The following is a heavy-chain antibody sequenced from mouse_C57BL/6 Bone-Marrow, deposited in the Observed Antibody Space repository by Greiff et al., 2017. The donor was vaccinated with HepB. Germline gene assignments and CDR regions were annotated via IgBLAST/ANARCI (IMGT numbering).Heavy chain of an antibody. D-gene: IGHD2-5*01. CDR1: GFTFSDYG. V-gene: IGHV5-17*01. J-gene: IGHJ1*03. CDR3: ARPLYSSYMLWYFDV. Sequence: EVQLVESGGGLVKPGGSLKLSCAASGFTFSDYGMHWVRQAPEKGLEWVAYISSGSSTIYYADTVKGRFTISRDNAKNTLFLQMTSLRSEDTAMYYCARPLYSSYMLWYFDVWGTGTTVTVAS. CDR2: ISSGSSTI.